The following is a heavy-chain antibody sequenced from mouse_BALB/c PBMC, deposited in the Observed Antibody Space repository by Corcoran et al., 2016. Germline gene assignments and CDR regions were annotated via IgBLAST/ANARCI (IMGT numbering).Heavy chain of an antibody. V-gene: IGHV9-3-1*01. CDR3: ARTELSYAIDY. CDR1: GYTFTNYG. Sequence: QIQLVQSGPELKKPGETVKISCKASGYTFTNYGMNWVKQAPGKGLKWMGWINTYTGEPTYADDFKGRFAFSLETSASTAYLQINNLKNEDTATYFCARTELSYAIDYWGQGTSVTVSS. J-gene: IGHJ4*01. CDR2: INTYTGEP. D-gene: IGHD1-1*02.